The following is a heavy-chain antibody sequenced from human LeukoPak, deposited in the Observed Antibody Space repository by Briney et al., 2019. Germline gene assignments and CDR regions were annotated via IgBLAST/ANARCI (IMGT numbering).Heavy chain of an antibody. Sequence: GGSVRLSCAASGFTFSSYGMHWVRQAPGKGLEWVAVIWYDGSNKYYADSVKGRFTISRDNSKNTLYLQMNSLRAEDTAVYYCAKDYGSGSSYYYMDVWGKGTTVTVSS. CDR1: GFTFSSYG. CDR3: AKDYGSGSSYYYMDV. J-gene: IGHJ6*03. CDR2: IWYDGSNK. V-gene: IGHV3-33*06. D-gene: IGHD3-10*01.